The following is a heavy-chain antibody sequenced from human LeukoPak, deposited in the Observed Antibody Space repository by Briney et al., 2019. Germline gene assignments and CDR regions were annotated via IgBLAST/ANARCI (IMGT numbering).Heavy chain of an antibody. Sequence: SETLSLTCTVSGGSISGYYWSWIRQPPGKGLEWIGYIYNRGSTNYNPSLKSRVTISVDTSKNQFSLRLRSVTAADTAVYYCARDGLQGSILWGQGTLVTVSS. CDR1: GGSISGYY. V-gene: IGHV4-59*01. CDR2: IYNRGST. CDR3: ARDGLQGSIL. J-gene: IGHJ4*02. D-gene: IGHD4-11*01.